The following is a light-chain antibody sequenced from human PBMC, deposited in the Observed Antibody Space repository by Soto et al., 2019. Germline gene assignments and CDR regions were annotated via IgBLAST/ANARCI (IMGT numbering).Light chain of an antibody. V-gene: IGLV1-40*01. CDR3: QSYDSSLSGPVV. Sequence: QSVLTQPPSVSGAPGQRVTISCTGSSSNIGAGYDVHWYQQLPGTAPKLLIYGNSNRPSGVPDRFSGSKSGTSASLAITGLQAADAADYYCQSYDSSLSGPVVFGGGTQLTVL. J-gene: IGLJ2*01. CDR1: SSNIGAGYD. CDR2: GNS.